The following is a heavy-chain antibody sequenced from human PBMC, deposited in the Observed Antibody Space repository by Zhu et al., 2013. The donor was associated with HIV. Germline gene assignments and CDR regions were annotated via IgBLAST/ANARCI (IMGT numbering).Heavy chain of an antibody. V-gene: IGHV1-2*02. J-gene: IGHJ6*02. Sequence: QVQLVQSGXEVKKPGASVKVSCKASGHTFTDDYIHWVRQAPGQGLEWMGWINPDSGGTNYAQHFQGRVTMTRDTSISTAYMELSRLRSDDTAVYYCAREQQLALYYYYYGLDVWGQGTTVTVSS. CDR3: AREQQLALYYYYYGLDV. CDR1: GHTFTDDY. CDR2: INPDSGGT. D-gene: IGHD6-13*01.